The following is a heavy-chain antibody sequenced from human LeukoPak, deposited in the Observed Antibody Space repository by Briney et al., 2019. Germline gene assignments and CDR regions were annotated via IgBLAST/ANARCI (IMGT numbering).Heavy chain of an antibody. J-gene: IGHJ4*02. CDR1: GVSFSSYS. CDR2: ISGTSTYI. D-gene: IGHD6-13*01. Sequence: GGTLRLSCAASGVSFSSYSMNWVRQAPGKGLEWVSSISGTSTYIYYADSLKRRFTISRDNAKNSLFLQMDSLRAEDTAVYYCARASLSEMIAAETYFDSWGKGTLVTVSS. CDR3: ARASLSEMIAAETYFDS. V-gene: IGHV3-21*01.